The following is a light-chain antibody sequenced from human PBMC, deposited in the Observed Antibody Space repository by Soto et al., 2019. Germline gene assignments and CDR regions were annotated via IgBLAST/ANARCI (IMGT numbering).Light chain of an antibody. CDR2: GAS. V-gene: IGKV3-20*01. J-gene: IGKJ5*01. CDR1: QSVSSSY. Sequence: EIVLTQSPGTLSLSPGERATLSCRASQSVSSSYLAWYQQKPGQAPRLLIYGASSRATGIPDRFSGSGSGTDFTLTISRLEPEDFAVYYCQQYGSSPPSITFGQATRLEIK. CDR3: QQYGSSPPSIT.